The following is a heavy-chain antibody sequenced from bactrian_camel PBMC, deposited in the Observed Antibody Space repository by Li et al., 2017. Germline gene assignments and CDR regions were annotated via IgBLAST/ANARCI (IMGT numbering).Heavy chain of an antibody. V-gene: IGHV3S53*01. Sequence: HVQLVESGGGSVQAGGSLRLSCAFSGITYSSNCMGWFRQAPGQGREGVAAVDSDGRTDTADSVKGRFTISLDNAKNTLYLQMNSLKPEDTAMYYCAADNSPDFCFWWEVPTDYRHWGHGTQVTVS. CDR3: AADNSPDFCFWWEVPTDYRH. CDR2: VDSDGRT. CDR1: GITYSSNC. D-gene: IGHD5*01. J-gene: IGHJ4*01.